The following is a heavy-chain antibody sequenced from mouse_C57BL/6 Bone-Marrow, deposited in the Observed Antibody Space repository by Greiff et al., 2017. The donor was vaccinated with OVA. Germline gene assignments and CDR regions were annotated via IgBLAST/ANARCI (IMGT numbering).Heavy chain of an antibody. Sequence: QVQLQQPGAELVKPGASVKLSCKASGYTFTSYWMQWVQQRPGQGLEWIGEIDPSDSYTHYNQKFKGKATLTVDTSSSTAYMQLSSLTSEDSAVYYCARLDYDGIDYWGQGTTLTGSS. CDR1: GYTFTSYW. V-gene: IGHV1-50*01. J-gene: IGHJ2*01. CDR2: IDPSDSYT. D-gene: IGHD2-4*01. CDR3: ARLDYDGIDY.